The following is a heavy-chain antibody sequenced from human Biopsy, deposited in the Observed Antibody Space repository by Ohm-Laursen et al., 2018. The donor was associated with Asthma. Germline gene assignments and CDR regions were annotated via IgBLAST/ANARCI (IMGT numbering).Heavy chain of an antibody. Sequence: ASVKVSCKISGYSLTDLSMHWVRQAPGQGLEWTGGHDHEEGGTVNARRFQGIVTMTEDTSTDTAYMELSSLSSDDTAVYYCASDFPKDYVRYNFQFWGQGTLVTVSS. CDR1: GYSLTDLS. CDR3: ASDFPKDYVRYNFQF. D-gene: IGHD4-17*01. J-gene: IGHJ4*02. V-gene: IGHV1-24*01. CDR2: HDHEEGGT.